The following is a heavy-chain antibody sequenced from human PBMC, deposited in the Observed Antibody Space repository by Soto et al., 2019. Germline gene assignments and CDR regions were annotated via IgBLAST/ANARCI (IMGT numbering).Heavy chain of an antibody. D-gene: IGHD5-18*01. CDR2: IYPSGMP. V-gene: IGHV4-30-2*01. CDR1: GGSISNAAYS. J-gene: IGHJ5*02. Sequence: PSETLSPTCTVSGGSISNAAYSWSWIRQPPGKGLEWIGYIYPSGMPFYNPSLRSRVTISIDRSNDQFSLNLKSVTAADTAVYYCARERGGYGLFDPWGQGTLVTVSS. CDR3: ARERGGYGLFDP.